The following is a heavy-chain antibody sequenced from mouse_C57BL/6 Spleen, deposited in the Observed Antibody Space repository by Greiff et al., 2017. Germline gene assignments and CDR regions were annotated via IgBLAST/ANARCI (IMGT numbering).Heavy chain of an antibody. V-gene: IGHV1-39*01. CDR3: ARTAQATPWFAY. CDR2: INPNYGTT. Sequence: EVKLQESGPELVKPGASVEISCKASGYSFTDYNMNWVKQSNGKSLEWIGVINPNYGTTSYNQKFKGKATLTVDQSSSTAYMQLNSLTSEDSAVYYWARTAQATPWFAYWGQGTLVTVSA. D-gene: IGHD3-2*02. J-gene: IGHJ3*01. CDR1: GYSFTDYN.